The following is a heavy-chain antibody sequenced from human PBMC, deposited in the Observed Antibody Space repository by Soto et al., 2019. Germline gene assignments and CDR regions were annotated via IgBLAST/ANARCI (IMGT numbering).Heavy chain of an antibody. V-gene: IGHV4-31*01. CDR3: ARDTVGYCSGGSCNNWFDP. Sequence: QVQLQESGPGLVKPSQTLSLTCTVSGGSISSGGYYWSWIRQHPGKGLEWIGYIYYSGSTYYNPSLKSLVTISVDTSKNQYSLKLSSVTAADTAVYYCARDTVGYCSGGSCNNWFDPWGQGTLVTVSS. CDR2: IYYSGST. D-gene: IGHD2-15*01. J-gene: IGHJ5*02. CDR1: GGSISSGGYY.